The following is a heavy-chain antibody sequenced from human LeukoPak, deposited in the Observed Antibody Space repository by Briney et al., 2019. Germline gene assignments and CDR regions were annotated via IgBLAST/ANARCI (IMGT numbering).Heavy chain of an antibody. CDR3: AELGITMIGGV. D-gene: IGHD3-10*02. CDR1: GFTFSSYE. CDR2: ISSSGSTI. Sequence: PGGSLSLSCAASGFTFSSYEMNWVRQAPGKGLEWVSYISSSGSTIYYADSVKRRFTISRDNAKNSLYLQMNSLRAEDTAVYYCAELGITMIGGVWGEGTTVTISS. V-gene: IGHV3-48*03. J-gene: IGHJ6*04.